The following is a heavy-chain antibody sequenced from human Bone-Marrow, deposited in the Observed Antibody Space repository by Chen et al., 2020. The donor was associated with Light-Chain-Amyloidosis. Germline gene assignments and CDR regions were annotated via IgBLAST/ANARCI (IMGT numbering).Heavy chain of an antibody. CDR1: GGTFSSYA. CDR2: IIPIFGTA. V-gene: IGHV1-69*01. D-gene: IGHD3-22*01. Sequence: QVQLVQSGAEVKKPGSSVKVSCKASGGTFSSYAISWLRQAPGQGLEWMGGIIPIFGTANYAQKFQGRVTITADESTSTAYMELTSLRSEDTAMYYCARTGTSGYFYYRWGQGTLVTASS. CDR3: ARTGTSGYFYYR. J-gene: IGHJ4*02.